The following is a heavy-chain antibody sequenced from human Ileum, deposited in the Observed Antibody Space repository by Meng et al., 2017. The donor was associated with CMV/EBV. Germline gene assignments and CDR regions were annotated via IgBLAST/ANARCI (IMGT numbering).Heavy chain of an antibody. CDR2: IHTTDST. Sequence: QLQESGTELVKSSEPLSLTVTVSGGSIGSYYWNWIRQPDGKGLEWIGRIHTTDSTNYNPSFKSRVTISVDTSKNQFSLKLTSMTAADTAVYYCARDTGTTGTGSLFDYWGQGILVTVSS. J-gene: IGHJ4*02. CDR1: GGSIGSYY. V-gene: IGHV4-4*07. CDR3: ARDTGTTGTGSLFDY. D-gene: IGHD1-1*01.